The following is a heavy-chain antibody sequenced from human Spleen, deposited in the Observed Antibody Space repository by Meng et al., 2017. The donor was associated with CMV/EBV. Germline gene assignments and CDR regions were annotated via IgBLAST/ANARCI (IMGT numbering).Heavy chain of an antibody. J-gene: IGHJ4*02. CDR2: ISAYNGNT. D-gene: IGHD6-13*01. V-gene: IGHV1-18*01. CDR3: ARKGGIGSSWTYYFDY. Sequence: ASVKVSCKASGYTFTSYGISWVRQAPGQGREWMGWISAYNGNTNYAQKLRGRVTMTTDTSTSTAYMELRSLRSDDTAVYYCARKGGIGSSWTYYFDYWGQGTLVTVSS. CDR1: GYTFTSYG.